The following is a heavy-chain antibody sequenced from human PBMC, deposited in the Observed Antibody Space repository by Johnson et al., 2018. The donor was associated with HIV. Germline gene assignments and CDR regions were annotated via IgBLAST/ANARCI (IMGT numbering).Heavy chain of an antibody. CDR3: ARGAPDSDAFDI. CDR2: IGTAGDT. CDR1: GFTFSSYD. J-gene: IGHJ3*02. Sequence: EVLLLESGGGLVQPGGSLRLSCAASGFTFSSYDMHWVRQATGKGLEWVSAIGTAGDTYYPGSVKGRFTISRENAKNSLYLQMNSLRAGDTAVYYCARGAPDSDAFDIWGQGTMVTVSS. D-gene: IGHD3-22*01. V-gene: IGHV3-13*01.